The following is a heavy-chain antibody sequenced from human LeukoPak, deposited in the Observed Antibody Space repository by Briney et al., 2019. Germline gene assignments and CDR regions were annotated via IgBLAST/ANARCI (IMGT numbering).Heavy chain of an antibody. V-gene: IGHV3-74*01. J-gene: IGHJ4*02. CDR1: GFSFSEYW. CDR3: AREDSSGWALEY. D-gene: IGHD6-19*01. CDR2: INRDGTSR. Sequence: SGRSLRLSCAASGFSFSEYWMHWVRQAPGKGLVWVSRINRDGTSRSYADSVKGRFTISRDNAKNTLYVQMNSLRAEDTAVYYCAREDSSGWALEYWGQGILVTVSS.